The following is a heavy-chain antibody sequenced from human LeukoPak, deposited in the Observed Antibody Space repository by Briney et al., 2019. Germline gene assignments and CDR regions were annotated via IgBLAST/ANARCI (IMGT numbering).Heavy chain of an antibody. CDR2: INFSGTT. CDR3: ARQEGVPAAYYFDY. D-gene: IGHD2-2*01. CDR1: GGSISSSRFF. Sequence: SETLSLTCTVSGGSISSSRFFWAWIRQPPGKGLEWIGNINFSGTTYYNPSLKSRVTISVDTSKNQFSLKLSSVTAADTAVYYCARQEGVPAAYYFDYWGQGTLVTVSS. V-gene: IGHV4-39*01. J-gene: IGHJ4*02.